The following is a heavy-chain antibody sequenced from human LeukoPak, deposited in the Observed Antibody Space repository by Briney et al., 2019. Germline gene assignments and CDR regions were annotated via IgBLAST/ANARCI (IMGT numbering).Heavy chain of an antibody. J-gene: IGHJ4*02. CDR3: ARGDVVPAPFDY. Sequence: SETLSLTCTVSGGSISSYYWGWIRQPPGKGLEWIGYIYYSGSTNYNPSLKSRVTISVDTSKNQFSLKLSSVTAADTAVYYCARGDVVPAPFDYWGQGTLVTVSS. V-gene: IGHV4-59*01. CDR2: IYYSGST. CDR1: GGSISSYY. D-gene: IGHD2-2*01.